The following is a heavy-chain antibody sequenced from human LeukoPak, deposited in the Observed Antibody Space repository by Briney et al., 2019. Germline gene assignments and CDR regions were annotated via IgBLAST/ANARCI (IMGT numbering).Heavy chain of an antibody. J-gene: IGHJ6*02. V-gene: IGHV4-61*02. D-gene: IGHD4-23*01. CDR1: GGSISSGSYY. Sequence: PSQTLSLTCTVSGGSISSGSYYWTWIRQPAGKGLEWIGRIYTSGSTNYNPSLKSRVTISLDTSKKQFSLRLSSVTAADTAVYYCARDFRRNPYGSNKVYYGMDVWGQGTTVTVSS. CDR3: ARDFRRNPYGSNKVYYGMDV. CDR2: IYTSGST.